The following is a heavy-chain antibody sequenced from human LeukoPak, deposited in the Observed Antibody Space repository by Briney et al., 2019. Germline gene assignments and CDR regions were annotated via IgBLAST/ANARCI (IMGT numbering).Heavy chain of an antibody. Sequence: GGSLSLFCAVSGFTFSSYSMIWVRQAPGKGLVGVLYISSGSAAVYYADSGKGRFTISRDNANNSLFLQMSSLRAEDTAMYYCAKPGGSGNFYIYWGQGTLVTVSS. CDR3: AKPGGSGNFYIY. D-gene: IGHD3-10*01. V-gene: IGHV3-48*01. CDR1: GFTFSSYS. J-gene: IGHJ4*02. CDR2: ISSGSAAV.